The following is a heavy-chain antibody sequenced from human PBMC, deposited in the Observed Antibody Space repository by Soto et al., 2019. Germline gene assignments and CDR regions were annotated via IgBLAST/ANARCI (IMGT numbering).Heavy chain of an antibody. D-gene: IGHD2-21*01. J-gene: IGHJ6*03. CDR2: INHSGST. Sequence: SETLSLTCAVYGGSFSGYYWSWIRQPPGKGLEWIGEINHSGSTNHNPSLKSRVTISVDTSKNQFSLKLSSVTAADTAVYYCARGPNSAPYYRYYMDFWGKGTTVTVSS. CDR1: GGSFSGYY. V-gene: IGHV4-34*01. CDR3: ARGPNSAPYYRYYMDF.